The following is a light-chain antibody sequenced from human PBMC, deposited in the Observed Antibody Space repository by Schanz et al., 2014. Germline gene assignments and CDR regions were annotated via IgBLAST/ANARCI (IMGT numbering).Light chain of an antibody. V-gene: IGKV3-20*01. CDR2: AAS. CDR3: HQYDNSPWT. Sequence: EIVLTQSPGTLSLSPGESATLSCRASQSVYANFLAWYQQKPGQAPRLLIYAASSRATGIPDRFSARGSGTDFTLTISRLEPEDFAVYFCHQYDNSPWTFGQGTKVEV. CDR1: QSVYANF. J-gene: IGKJ1*01.